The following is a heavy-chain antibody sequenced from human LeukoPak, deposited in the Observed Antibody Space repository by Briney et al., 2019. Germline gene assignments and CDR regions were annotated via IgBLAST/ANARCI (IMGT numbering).Heavy chain of an antibody. CDR1: GGTFSSYA. Sequence: ASVKVSCKASGGTFSSYAISWVRQAPGQGLEWMGGIIPIFGTANYAQKFQGRVTITADESTSTAYMELSSLRSEDTAVYYCARDHIAAAGTEYNWFDPWGQGTLVTVSS. CDR3: ARDHIAAAGTEYNWFDP. D-gene: IGHD6-13*01. CDR2: IIPIFGTA. V-gene: IGHV1-69*13. J-gene: IGHJ5*02.